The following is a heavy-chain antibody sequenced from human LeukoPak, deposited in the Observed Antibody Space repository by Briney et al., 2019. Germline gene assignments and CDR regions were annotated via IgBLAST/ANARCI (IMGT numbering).Heavy chain of an antibody. CDR1: GGSISSGDYY. CDR2: IYYSRST. V-gene: IGHV4-30-4*01. Sequence: TSQTLSLTCTVSGGSISSGDYYWNWIRQPPGKGLEWIGYIYYSRSTSYSPSLKSRLTISVDTSKNQFSLKLSSVTAADTAVYYCARDGYNSGYFDHWGQGTLVTVSS. D-gene: IGHD5-24*01. J-gene: IGHJ4*02. CDR3: ARDGYNSGYFDH.